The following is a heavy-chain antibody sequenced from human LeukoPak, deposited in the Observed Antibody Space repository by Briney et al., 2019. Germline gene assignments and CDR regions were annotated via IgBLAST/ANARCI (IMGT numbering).Heavy chain of an antibody. J-gene: IGHJ4*02. V-gene: IGHV3-30*18. D-gene: IGHD2-21*02. CDR2: ISYDGSNK. CDR1: GFTFSSYG. CDR3: AKTPVAYCGGDCGYYFDY. Sequence: PGGSLRLSCAASGFTFSSYGMHWVRQAPGKGLEWVAVISYDGSNKYYADSVKGRFTISRDNSKNTLYLQMNSLRAEDTAVYYCAKTPVAYCGGDCGYYFDYWGQGTLVTVSS.